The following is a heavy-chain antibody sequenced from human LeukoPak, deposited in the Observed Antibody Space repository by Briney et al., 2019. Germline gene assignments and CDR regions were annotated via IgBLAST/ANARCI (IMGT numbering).Heavy chain of an antibody. J-gene: IGHJ6*02. Sequence: ASVKVSCKASGYTFTSYGISWVRQAPGQGLEWMGWISAYNGNTNYAQKLQGRVTMTTDTSTSTAYMELRSLRSDDTAVYYCARDQGDTYYDILTGYYSYYGMDVWGPGTTVIVSS. CDR1: GYTFTSYG. D-gene: IGHD3-9*01. CDR2: ISAYNGNT. CDR3: ARDQGDTYYDILTGYYSYYGMDV. V-gene: IGHV1-18*01.